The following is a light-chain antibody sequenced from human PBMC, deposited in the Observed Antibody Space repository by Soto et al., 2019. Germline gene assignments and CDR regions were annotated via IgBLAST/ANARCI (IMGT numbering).Light chain of an antibody. CDR3: ISYTGSSTLYV. Sequence: QSVLTQPASVSGSPGQSITISCTGTSRDVGGYNYVSWYQQHPGKAPKLIIYEVSSRPSGVSNRFSGSKSGNTASLTISGLQAEDEADYYCISYTGSSTLYVFGTGTKVTVL. V-gene: IGLV2-14*01. J-gene: IGLJ1*01. CDR2: EVS. CDR1: SRDVGGYNY.